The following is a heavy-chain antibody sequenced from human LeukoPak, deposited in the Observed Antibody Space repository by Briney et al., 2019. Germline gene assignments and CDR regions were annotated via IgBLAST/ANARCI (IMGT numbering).Heavy chain of an antibody. Sequence: GGSLSLSCAASGFTFNIYAMSWVRQAPGKGLAWVAGISGSGGSTGYADSVKGRFTISRDNSKNTLYLHMNSLRAEDTAVYYCAKDRRIAAAYLFDYWGQGTLVSVSS. CDR2: ISGSGGST. CDR3: AKDRRIAAAYLFDY. D-gene: IGHD6-13*01. V-gene: IGHV3-23*01. J-gene: IGHJ4*02. CDR1: GFTFNIYA.